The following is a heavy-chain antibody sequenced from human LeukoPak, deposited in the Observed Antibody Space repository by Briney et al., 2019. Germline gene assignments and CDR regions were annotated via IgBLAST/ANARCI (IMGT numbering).Heavy chain of an antibody. CDR1: GFTFSSYA. J-gene: IGHJ4*02. CDR2: ISYDRSNK. V-gene: IGHV3-30*01. Sequence: GGSLRLSCAASGFTFSSYAMHWVRQAPGKGLEWVAVISYDRSNKYYADSVKGRFTISRGNSKNTLYLQMNSLRAEDTAVYYCARDRYSSSSIFDYWGQGTLVTVSS. D-gene: IGHD6-13*01. CDR3: ARDRYSSSSIFDY.